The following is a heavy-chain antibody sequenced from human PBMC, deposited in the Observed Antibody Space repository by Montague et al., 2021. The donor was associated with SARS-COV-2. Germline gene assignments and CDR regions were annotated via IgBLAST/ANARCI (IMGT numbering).Heavy chain of an antibody. D-gene: IGHD3-16*01. Sequence: TLSLTCTVSGGSISSGDYYWTWIRQHPGKGLEWIGYISDSGSTYYNPSLKSRISMSADPSKNQFSLKVNTVTAADTAEYYCAREQADERGDFDYWGPGTLVAVSS. CDR1: GGSISSGDYY. CDR3: AREQADERGDFDY. J-gene: IGHJ4*02. V-gene: IGHV4-31*03. CDR2: ISDSGST.